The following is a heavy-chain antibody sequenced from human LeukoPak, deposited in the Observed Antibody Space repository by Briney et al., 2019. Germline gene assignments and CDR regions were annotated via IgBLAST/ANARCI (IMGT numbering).Heavy chain of an antibody. J-gene: IGHJ6*02. CDR3: ARHYPYYYYYGMDV. V-gene: IGHV4-59*08. CDR2: IYYSGST. CDR1: GGSISSYY. Sequence: SETLSLTCTVSGGSISSYYWSWIRQPPGKGLGWIGYIYYSGSTNYNPSLKSRVTISVDTSKNQFSLKLSSVTAADTAVYYCARHYPYYYYYGMDVWGQGTTVTVSS.